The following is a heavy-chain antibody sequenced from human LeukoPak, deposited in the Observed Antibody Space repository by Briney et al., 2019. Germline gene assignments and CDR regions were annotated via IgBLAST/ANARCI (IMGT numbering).Heavy chain of an antibody. CDR2: IKQDGSEK. Sequence: GGSLRLSCAASGFTFSSFWMRWVRQAPGKGLELVANIKQDGSEKYYVDSVQGRFTISRDNAKNSLYLQMNSLRAEDTAVYYCARGGVYSSRGIDYWGQGTLVTVSS. D-gene: IGHD6-13*01. CDR1: GFTFSSFW. CDR3: ARGGVYSSRGIDY. J-gene: IGHJ4*02. V-gene: IGHV3-7*04.